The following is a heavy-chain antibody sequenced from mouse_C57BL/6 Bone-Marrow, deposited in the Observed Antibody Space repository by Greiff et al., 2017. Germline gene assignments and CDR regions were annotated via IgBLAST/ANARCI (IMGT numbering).Heavy chain of an antibody. V-gene: IGHV1-54*01. Sequence: QVQLQQSGAELVRPGTSVKVSCKASGYAFTNYLIEWVKQRPGQGLEWIGVINPGSGGTNYNEKFKGKATLTADKSSSTAYMQLSSLTSEDSAVYFCARGDDDAMDYWGQGTSVTVSS. D-gene: IGHD3-3*01. J-gene: IGHJ4*01. CDR3: ARGDDDAMDY. CDR1: GYAFTNYL. CDR2: INPGSGGT.